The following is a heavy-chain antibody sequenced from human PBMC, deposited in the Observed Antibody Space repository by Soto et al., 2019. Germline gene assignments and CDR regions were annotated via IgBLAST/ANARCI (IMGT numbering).Heavy chain of an antibody. Sequence: TSETLSLTCTVSGGSISSSTYYWGWMRQPPGKGLEWIASFFIGGNTYYNPSLKSRVTISVDTSKNQFSLKLSSVTAADTAVYYCARGGWRHIDYWGQGTLVTVS. J-gene: IGHJ4*02. D-gene: IGHD3-3*01. CDR1: GGSISSSTYY. CDR2: FFIGGNT. V-gene: IGHV4-39*01. CDR3: ARGGWRHIDY.